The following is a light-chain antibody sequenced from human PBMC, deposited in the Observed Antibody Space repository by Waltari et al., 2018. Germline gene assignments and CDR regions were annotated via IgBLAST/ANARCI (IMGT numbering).Light chain of an antibody. V-gene: IGKV1-39*01. J-gene: IGKJ1*01. Sequence: DIQMTQSPSSLSASVGDRVTITCRASQSVSSYLNWYQQKPGKAPRLLIYAASSLQRGVPSRFSGSCSGTEFALTISSLQPEDFATYYCQQSSSTPPWTFGQGTKVEIK. CDR2: AAS. CDR1: QSVSSY. CDR3: QQSSSTPPWT.